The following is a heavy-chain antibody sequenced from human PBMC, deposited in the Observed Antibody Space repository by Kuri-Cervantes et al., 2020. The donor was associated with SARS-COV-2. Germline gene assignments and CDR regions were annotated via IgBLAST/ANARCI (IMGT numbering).Heavy chain of an antibody. D-gene: IGHD2-2*01. V-gene: IGHV4-34*01. CDR2: INHSGST. Sequence: GSLRLSCAVYGGSFSGYYWSWIRQPPGKGLEWIGEINHSGSTNYSPSLKSRVTISVDTSKNQFSLKLSSVTAADTAVYYCARGRRNYCSSTSCYPPYYGMDVWGQGTTVTVSS. J-gene: IGHJ6*02. CDR1: GGSFSGYY. CDR3: ARGRRNYCSSTSCYPPYYGMDV.